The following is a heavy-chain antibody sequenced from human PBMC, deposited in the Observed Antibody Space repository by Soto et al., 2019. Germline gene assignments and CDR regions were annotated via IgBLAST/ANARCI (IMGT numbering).Heavy chain of an antibody. D-gene: IGHD5-18*01. CDR2: IYSGGST. Sequence: PGGSLRLSCAASGFTVSSNYMSWVRQAPGKGLEWVSVIYSGGSTYYADSVKGRFTISRDNSKNTLYLQMNSLRAEDTAVYYCARDAFHSLSGYSYGYYFDFWGQGTLVTVSS. CDR3: ARDAFHSLSGYSYGYYFDF. CDR1: GFTVSSNY. V-gene: IGHV3-53*01. J-gene: IGHJ4*02.